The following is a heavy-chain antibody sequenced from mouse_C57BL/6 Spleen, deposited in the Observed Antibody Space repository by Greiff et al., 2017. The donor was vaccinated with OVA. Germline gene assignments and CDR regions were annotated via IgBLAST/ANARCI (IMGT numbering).Heavy chain of an antibody. CDR3: ALDGYYEYYYAMDY. CDR2: IDPEDGET. D-gene: IGHD2-3*01. CDR1: GFNIKDYY. V-gene: IGHV14-2*01. J-gene: IGHJ4*01. Sequence: VQLQQSGAELVKPGASVKLSCTASGFNIKDYYMHWVKQRTEQGLEWIGRIDPEDGETKYAPKFPGKATITAEPSSNTASLQLSSLTSEDTAVYYCALDGYYEYYYAMDYWGQGTSVTVSS.